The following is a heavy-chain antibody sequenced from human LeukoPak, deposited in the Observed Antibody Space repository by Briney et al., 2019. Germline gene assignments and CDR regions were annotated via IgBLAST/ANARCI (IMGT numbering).Heavy chain of an antibody. D-gene: IGHD3-10*01. Sequence: GGSLRLSCAASGFTFSSYSMNWVRQAPGKGLEWVSSISSSSSYIYYADSVKGRFTISRDNAKNSLYPQMNSLRAEDTAVYYCARGRITMVRPAHAFDIWGQGTMVTVSS. J-gene: IGHJ3*02. V-gene: IGHV3-21*01. CDR3: ARGRITMVRPAHAFDI. CDR1: GFTFSSYS. CDR2: ISSSSSYI.